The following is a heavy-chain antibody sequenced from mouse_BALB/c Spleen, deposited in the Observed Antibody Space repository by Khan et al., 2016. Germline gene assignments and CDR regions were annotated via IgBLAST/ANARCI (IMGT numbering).Heavy chain of an antibody. J-gene: IGHJ4*01. Sequence: QVRLQQSGAELVRPGASVKLSCKASGYTFTSYWINWVRQRPGQGLEWIGNIYPSDRYTNYNQKFKDKATLTVDKSSNTAYMQLSSPTSEDSAVYYCTRDGVRRRSYAMDYWGQGTSVTVSS. CDR2: IYPSDRYT. CDR3: TRDGVRRRSYAMDY. V-gene: IGHV1-69*02. CDR1: GYTFTSYW. D-gene: IGHD2-14*01.